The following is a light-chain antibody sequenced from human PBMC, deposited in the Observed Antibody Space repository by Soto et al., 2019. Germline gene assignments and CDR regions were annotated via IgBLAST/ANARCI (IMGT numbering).Light chain of an antibody. CDR3: CSYAGIYTFYV. CDR1: SSDVGGYNY. V-gene: IGLV2-11*01. CDR2: DVT. J-gene: IGLJ1*01. Sequence: QSALTQPRSVSGSPGQSVTISCTGTSSDVGGYNYVSWYQQHPGKAPKLMIYDVTKRPSGVPDRFSGSKSGNTASLTIPGLQAEDEADYYCCSYAGIYTFYVFGTG.